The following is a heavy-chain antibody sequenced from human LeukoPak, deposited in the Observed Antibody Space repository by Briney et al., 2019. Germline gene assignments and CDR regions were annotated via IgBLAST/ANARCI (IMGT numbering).Heavy chain of an antibody. CDR3: TTGLNYYDSSGLDY. Sequence: GGSLRLSCAASGFTFSNAWMSWVRQAPGKGLEWVGRIKSKTDGGTTDYAAPVKGRFTISRDDSKNTLYLQMNSLKTEDTAVYYCTTGLNYYDSSGLDYWGQGTLVTVSS. CDR1: GFTFSNAW. J-gene: IGHJ4*02. D-gene: IGHD3-22*01. V-gene: IGHV3-15*01. CDR2: IKSKTDGGTT.